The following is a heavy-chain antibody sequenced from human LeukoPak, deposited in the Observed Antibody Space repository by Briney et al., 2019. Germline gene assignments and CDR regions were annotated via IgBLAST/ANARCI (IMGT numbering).Heavy chain of an antibody. CDR1: GFTFSSYW. CDR2: INSDGSST. J-gene: IGHJ1*01. CDR3: ANEVGSIVGAN. D-gene: IGHD1-26*01. V-gene: IGHV3-74*01. Sequence: PGGSLRLSCAASGFTFSSYWMHWVRQAPGKGLVWVSRINSDGSSTSYADSVKGRFTISRDNAKNTLYLQMNSLRAEDTAVYYCANEVGSIVGANWGQGTLVTVSS.